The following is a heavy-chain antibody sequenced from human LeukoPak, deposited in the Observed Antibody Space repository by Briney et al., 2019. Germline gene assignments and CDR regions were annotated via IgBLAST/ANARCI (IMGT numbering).Heavy chain of an antibody. CDR2: FDPEDGET. J-gene: IGHJ3*02. Sequence: ASVKVSCKVSGYTLTELSMHWVRQAPGKGLEWMGGFDPEDGETIYAQKFQGRVTMTEDTSTDTAYMELSSLRSEDTAVYYCATAEGSLWFGEFHAFDIWGQGTMVTVSS. CDR3: ATAEGSLWFGEFHAFDI. V-gene: IGHV1-24*01. D-gene: IGHD3-10*01. CDR1: GYTLTELS.